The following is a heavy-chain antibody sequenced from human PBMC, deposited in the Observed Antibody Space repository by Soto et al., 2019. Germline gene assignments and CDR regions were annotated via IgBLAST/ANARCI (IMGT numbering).Heavy chain of an antibody. CDR2: IWYDGSNK. Sequence: GGSLRLSCAASGFTFSSYGMHWVRQAPGKGLEWVAVIWYDGSNKYYAESVKGRFTISRDNSKNTLYVQMNSLRAEDTAVYYCASAMYFYDSSGYSGYGLDVWGQGTAVTVSS. CDR3: ASAMYFYDSSGYSGYGLDV. V-gene: IGHV3-33*01. D-gene: IGHD3-22*01. CDR1: GFTFSSYG. J-gene: IGHJ6*02.